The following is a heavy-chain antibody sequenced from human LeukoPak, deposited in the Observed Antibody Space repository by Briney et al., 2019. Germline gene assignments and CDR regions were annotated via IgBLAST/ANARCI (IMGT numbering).Heavy chain of an antibody. Sequence: GSSVKVSCKASGGTFSSYAISWVRQAPGQGLEWMGGIIPIFGTANYAQRFQGRVTITADESTSTAYMELSSLRSEDTAVYYCASPSGWYRASFDYWGQGTLVTVSS. J-gene: IGHJ4*02. CDR2: IIPIFGTA. V-gene: IGHV1-69*01. CDR3: ASPSGWYRASFDY. CDR1: GGTFSSYA. D-gene: IGHD6-19*01.